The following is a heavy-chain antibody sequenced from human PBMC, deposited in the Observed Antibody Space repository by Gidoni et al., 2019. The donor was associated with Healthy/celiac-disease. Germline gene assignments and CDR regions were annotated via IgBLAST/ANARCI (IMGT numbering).Heavy chain of an antibody. Sequence: EVQLLESGGGLVQPGVSLRLSCASSGFTFCSSCLSWVRKAPGKGLEWVANIKQEGSEKYYVDSVKGRFTISRDNDKNALYLQRNRLRAEDTAVYYCARGEYVVVTAAESYYYYYGMDVWGQGTTVTVSS. J-gene: IGHJ6*02. CDR2: IKQEGSEK. D-gene: IGHD2-2*01. CDR3: ARGEYVVVTAAESYYYYYGMDV. CDR1: GFTFCSSC. V-gene: IGHV3-7*01.